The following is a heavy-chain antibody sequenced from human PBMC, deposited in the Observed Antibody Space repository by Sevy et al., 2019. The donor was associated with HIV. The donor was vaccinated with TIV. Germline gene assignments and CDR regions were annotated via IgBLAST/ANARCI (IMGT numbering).Heavy chain of an antibody. CDR1: GFTFSSYG. J-gene: IGHJ6*02. D-gene: IGHD3-22*01. Sequence: GGSLRLSCAASGFTFSSYGMHWVRQAPGKGLEWVAFIRYDGSNKYYADSVKGRFTISRDNSKNTLYLQMNSLRAEDTAVYYYAKEDANDSSGYYYPANDYYYYYGMDVWGQGTTVTVSS. CDR3: AKEDANDSSGYYYPANDYYYYYGMDV. CDR2: IRYDGSNK. V-gene: IGHV3-30*02.